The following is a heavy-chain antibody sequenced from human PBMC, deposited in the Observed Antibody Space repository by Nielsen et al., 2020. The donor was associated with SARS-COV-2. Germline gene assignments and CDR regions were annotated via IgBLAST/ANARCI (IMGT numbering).Heavy chain of an antibody. CDR3: ARERVPGYSYGYDYYYYYTDV. CDR2: INPNSGGT. V-gene: IGHV1-2*06. CDR1: GYTFTSYY. J-gene: IGHJ6*03. D-gene: IGHD5-18*01. Sequence: ASVKVSCKASGYTFTSYYMHWVRQAPGQGLEWMGRINPNSGGTNYAQKFQGRVTMTRDTSISTAYMELSRLRSDDTAVYYCARERVPGYSYGYDYYYYYTDVWGKGTTVTVSS.